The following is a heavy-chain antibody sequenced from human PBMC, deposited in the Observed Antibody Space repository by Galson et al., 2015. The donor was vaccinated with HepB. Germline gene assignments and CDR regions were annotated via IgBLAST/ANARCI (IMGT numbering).Heavy chain of an antibody. CDR3: ARGLAASTGYSYGSGWYFDL. Sequence: SVKVSCKASGGTFSSYTISWVRQAPGQGLEWMGRIIPILGIANYAQKFQGRVTITADKSTSTAYMELSSLRSEDTAVYYCARGLAASTGYSYGSGWYFDLWGRGTLVTVSS. CDR1: GGTFSSYT. V-gene: IGHV1-69*02. J-gene: IGHJ2*01. D-gene: IGHD5-18*01. CDR2: IIPILGIA.